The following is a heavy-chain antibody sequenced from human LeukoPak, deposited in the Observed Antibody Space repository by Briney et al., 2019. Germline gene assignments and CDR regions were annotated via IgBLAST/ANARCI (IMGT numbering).Heavy chain of an antibody. V-gene: IGHV1-46*01. J-gene: IGHJ5*02. CDR3: ARDHYSGYDSSTTYNWFDP. Sequence: RASVKVSCKASGYTFTSYYMHWVRQAPGQGLEWMGIINPSGGSTSYAQKFQGRVTMTRDMSTSTVYMELSSLRSEDTAVYYCARDHYSGYDSSTTYNWFDPWGQGTLVTVSS. D-gene: IGHD5-12*01. CDR2: INPSGGST. CDR1: GYTFTSYY.